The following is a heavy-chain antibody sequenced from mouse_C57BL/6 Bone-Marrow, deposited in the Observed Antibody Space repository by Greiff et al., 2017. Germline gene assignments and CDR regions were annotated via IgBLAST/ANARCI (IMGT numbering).Heavy chain of an antibody. J-gene: IGHJ2*01. D-gene: IGHD2-12*01. CDR2: INPNNGGT. CDR1: GYTFTDYY. Sequence: VQLQQSGPELVKPGASVKISCKASGYTFTDYYMNWVKQSHGKSLEWIGDINPNNGGTSYNQKFKGKETLTVDKSSSTAYMELRSLTSEDSAVYYCARENDWYYFDYWGQGTTLTVSS. CDR3: ARENDWYYFDY. V-gene: IGHV1-26*01.